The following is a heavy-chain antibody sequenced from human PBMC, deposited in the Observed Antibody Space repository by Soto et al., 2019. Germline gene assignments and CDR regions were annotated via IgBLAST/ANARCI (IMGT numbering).Heavy chain of an antibody. V-gene: IGHV1-18*01. D-gene: IGHD3-22*01. CDR2: ISAYNGNT. J-gene: IGHJ2*01. Sequence: QVQLVQSGAEVKKPGASVKVSCKASGYTFTSYGISWVRQAPGQGLEWMGWISAYNGNTNYAQKLQGRVTMTTDTSXXXXXXXLXXXXXXXXXXXXXXXXIXMTQXIRPRYFDLWGRGTLVTVSS. CDR3: XXXIXMTQXIRPRYFDL. CDR1: GYTFTSYG.